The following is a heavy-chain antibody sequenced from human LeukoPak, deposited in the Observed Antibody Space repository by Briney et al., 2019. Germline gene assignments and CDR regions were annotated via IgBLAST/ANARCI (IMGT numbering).Heavy chain of an antibody. CDR1: GYTFTSYD. CDR2: MNPNSGNT. J-gene: IGHJ4*02. CDR3: ARAAARGYSYGLDY. V-gene: IGHV1-8*02. Sequence: ASVKVSCKAFGYTFTSYDINWVRQATGQGLEWMGWMNPNSGNTGYAQKFQGRVTMTRDTSTSTVYMELSSLRSEDTAVYYCARAAARGYSYGLDYWGQGTLVTVSS. D-gene: IGHD5-18*01.